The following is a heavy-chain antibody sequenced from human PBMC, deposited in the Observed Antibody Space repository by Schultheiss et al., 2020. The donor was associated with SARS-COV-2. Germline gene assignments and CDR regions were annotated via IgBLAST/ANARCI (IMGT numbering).Heavy chain of an antibody. CDR3: ARVPYGGNSEFDY. CDR2: IYHSGST. D-gene: IGHD4-23*01. V-gene: IGHV4-34*01. J-gene: IGHJ4*02. CDR1: GGSFSGYY. Sequence: SETLSLTCAVYGGSFSGYYWSWIRQPPGKGLEWIGEIYHSGSTNYNPSLKSRVTISVDTSKNQFSLKLSSVTAADTAVYYCARVPYGGNSEFDYWGQGTLVTVSS.